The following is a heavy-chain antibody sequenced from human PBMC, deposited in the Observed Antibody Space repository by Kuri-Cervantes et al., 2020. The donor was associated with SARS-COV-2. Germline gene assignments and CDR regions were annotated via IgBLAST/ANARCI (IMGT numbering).Heavy chain of an antibody. CDR3: ARVGSSSWRDLDWDY. CDR1: LYTFTSYA. Sequence: ASVKVSCEASLYTFTSYAMHWVRQAPGQRLEWMGWINAGNVNTKSSQKFQGRVTITRDTSASTAYMELSSLRPEDTAVYYCARVGSSSWRDLDWDYWGQGTLVTVSS. V-gene: IGHV1-3*01. J-gene: IGHJ4*02. CDR2: INAGNVNT. D-gene: IGHD6-13*01.